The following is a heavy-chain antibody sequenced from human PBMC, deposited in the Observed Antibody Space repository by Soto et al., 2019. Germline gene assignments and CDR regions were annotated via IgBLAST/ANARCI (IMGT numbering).Heavy chain of an antibody. CDR2: INYSATT. CDR3: AASYCSDGVSCNWFDP. D-gene: IGHD2-8*01. CDR1: GGSVTTY. Sequence: QVQLQESGPGLVKASETLSLTCPVSGGSVTTYWGWIRQPPGKGLEWNGYINYSATTTYNSSLKSRVTISVDTSKTQVSLSLRSVTAADTAVYYCAASYCSDGVSCNWFDPWGQGILVIVSS. J-gene: IGHJ5*02. V-gene: IGHV4-59*02.